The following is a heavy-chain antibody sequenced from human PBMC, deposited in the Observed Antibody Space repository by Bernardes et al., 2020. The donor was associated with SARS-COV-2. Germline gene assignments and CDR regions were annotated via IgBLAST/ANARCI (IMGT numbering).Heavy chain of an antibody. Sequence: GGSLRLSCAASGFTFDDFGMHWVRQAPGKGLEWVSGISWNSGTIGYADSVKGRFTISRDNAKNSLHLQMNSLRAEDTALYYCAKEIHVYSSGWYRGAYYYGMDVWGQGTTVTVSS. CDR1: GFTFDDFG. CDR2: ISWNSGTI. D-gene: IGHD6-19*01. CDR3: AKEIHVYSSGWYRGAYYYGMDV. V-gene: IGHV3-9*01. J-gene: IGHJ6*02.